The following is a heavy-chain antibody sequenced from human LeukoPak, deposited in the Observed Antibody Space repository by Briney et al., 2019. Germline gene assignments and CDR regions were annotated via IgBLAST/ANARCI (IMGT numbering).Heavy chain of an antibody. D-gene: IGHD3-10*02. V-gene: IGHV4-59*01. Sequence: SETLSLTCSVFADSMNNYYWTWIRQPPGKGLEWVGNMHPGGATKFQPSLEGRVTMSIDTSNKQFSLRLRSVTAADTATYYCAKTGSLFGRFLDHWGPGALVIVSS. CDR3: AKTGSLFGRFLDH. CDR2: MHPGGAT. J-gene: IGHJ4*02. CDR1: ADSMNNYY.